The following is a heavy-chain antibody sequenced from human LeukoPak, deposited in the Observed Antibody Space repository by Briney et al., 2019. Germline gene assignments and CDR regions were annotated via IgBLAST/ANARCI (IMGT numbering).Heavy chain of an antibody. D-gene: IGHD2-2*01. J-gene: IGHJ6*03. V-gene: IGHV3-23*01. Sequence: GGSLRLSCAASGFTFSSYAMSWVRQAPGKGLEWVSAISGSGGSTYYADSVKGRFTISRDNSKNTLYLQMNSLRAEDTAVYYCARDLIPAPAAIYYMDVWGKGTTVTVSS. CDR3: ARDLIPAPAAIYYMDV. CDR1: GFTFSSYA. CDR2: ISGSGGST.